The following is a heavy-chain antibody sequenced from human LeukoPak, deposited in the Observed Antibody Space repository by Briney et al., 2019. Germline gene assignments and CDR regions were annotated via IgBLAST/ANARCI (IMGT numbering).Heavy chain of an antibody. CDR3: ARGDPHYDFWSGYYRRGMGYNWFDP. J-gene: IGHJ5*02. V-gene: IGHV4-34*01. D-gene: IGHD3-3*01. CDR2: INHSGST. CDR1: GGSFSGYY. Sequence: PSETLSLTCAVYGGSFSGYYWSWIRQPPGKGLEWIGEINHSGSTNYNPSLKSRVTISVDTSKNQFSLKLSSVTAADTAVYYCARGDPHYDFWSGYYRRGMGYNWFDPWGQGTLVTVSS.